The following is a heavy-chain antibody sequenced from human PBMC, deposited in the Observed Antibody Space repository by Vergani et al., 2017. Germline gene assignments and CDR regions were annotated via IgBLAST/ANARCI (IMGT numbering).Heavy chain of an antibody. CDR2: INHSGDT. CDR3: ARGRVGLHV. V-gene: IGHV4-34*02. CDR1: GGSFSGYY. J-gene: IGHJ6*04. Sequence: QVQLQQWGAGLLKPSETLSLTCGVYGGSFSGYYGTWIRQTPEKGLEWIGEINHSGDTNYNPSLKSRLTISIDMSKNQFFLTLRSVTTADTAFYYCARGRVGLHVWGRGTAATVSS.